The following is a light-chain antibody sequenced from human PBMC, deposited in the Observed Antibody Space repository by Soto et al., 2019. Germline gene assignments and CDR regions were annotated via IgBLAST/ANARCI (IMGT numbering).Light chain of an antibody. CDR1: SSNIGAGFD. CDR3: QSYDSSLSASV. CDR2: VNT. V-gene: IGLV1-40*01. J-gene: IGLJ3*02. Sequence: QSVLTQPPSVSGAPGQRVTISCTGSSSNIGAGFDVHWYQHLPGTAPKLLIYVNTNRPSGVPDRFSGSKSGTSASLAITGLQAEDEADYYCQSYDSSLSASVFGGGTKLTVL.